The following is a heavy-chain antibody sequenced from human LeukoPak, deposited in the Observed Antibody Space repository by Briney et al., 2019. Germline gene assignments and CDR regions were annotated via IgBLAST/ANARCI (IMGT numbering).Heavy chain of an antibody. D-gene: IGHD1-26*01. V-gene: IGHV3-74*01. CDR2: INSDVSST. CDR1: GFIHSNYL. CDR3: AREELLDAFDI. J-gene: IGHJ3*02. Sequence: GGAVPLSLASSGFIHSNYLIHGVRPAPGKGLVWVSRINSDVSSTSYADSVKRRFTISRDNAKNTLYLQMNSLRAEDTAVYYCAREELLDAFDIWGQGTMVTVSS.